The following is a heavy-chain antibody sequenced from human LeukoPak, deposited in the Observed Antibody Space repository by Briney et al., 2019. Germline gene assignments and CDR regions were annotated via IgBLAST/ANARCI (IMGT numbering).Heavy chain of an antibody. Sequence: ASVKVSCKASGYTFTSYGISWVRQAPGQGLEWMGWISAYNGNTNYAQKLQGRVTMTTDTSTSTAYMELRSLRSDDTAVYYCARDQSCSGGSFYRSSPYYYDMDVWGKGTTVTVSS. D-gene: IGHD2-15*01. J-gene: IGHJ6*03. CDR3: ARDQSCSGGSFYRSSPYYYDMDV. CDR2: ISAYNGNT. V-gene: IGHV1-18*01. CDR1: GYTFTSYG.